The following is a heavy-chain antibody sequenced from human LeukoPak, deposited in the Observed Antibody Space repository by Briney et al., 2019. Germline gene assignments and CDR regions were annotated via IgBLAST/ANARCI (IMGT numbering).Heavy chain of an antibody. V-gene: IGHV4-4*07. J-gene: IGHJ3*02. D-gene: IGHD2-8*01. CDR2: IYTSGST. CDR1: GGSISSYY. Sequence: SETLSLTCTVSGGSISSYYWSWIRQPAGKGLEWIGRIYTSGSTNYNPSLKSRVTMSVDTSKNQFSLKLSSVTAADTAVYYCARTCTNGVCYKDAFDIWGQGAMVTVSS. CDR3: ARTCTNGVCYKDAFDI.